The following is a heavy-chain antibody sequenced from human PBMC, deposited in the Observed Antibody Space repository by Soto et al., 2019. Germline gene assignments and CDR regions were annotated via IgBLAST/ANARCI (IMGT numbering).Heavy chain of an antibody. CDR3: AREGVAPYYYYGLDV. J-gene: IGHJ6*02. CDR1: GYTFTRSG. CDR2: IGTYNGDT. V-gene: IGHV1-18*01. Sequence: ASVKVSCKASGYTFTRSGISWVRQAPGQGLEWMGWIGTYNGDTNYAQTFQGRVTMTTDTSTSTVHMEVRSLRSDDTAVYYCAREGVAPYYYYGLDVWGQGTPVTVSS. D-gene: IGHD5-12*01.